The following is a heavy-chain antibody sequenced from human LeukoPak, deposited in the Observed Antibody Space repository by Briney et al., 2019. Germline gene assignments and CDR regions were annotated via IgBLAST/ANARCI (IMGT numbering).Heavy chain of an antibody. CDR1: GCTFSTYW. CDR2: INSDGSST. V-gene: IGHV3-74*01. J-gene: IGHJ4*02. CDR3: ARVTTMAIDY. D-gene: IGHD3-10*01. Sequence: GGSLRLSCAVSGCTFSTYWMHWVRQGPGKGLVWVSLINSDGSSTTYADSVKGRFTISRDNAKNTLYLQMNSLRAEDTAVYYCARVTTMAIDYWGQGTLVTVSS.